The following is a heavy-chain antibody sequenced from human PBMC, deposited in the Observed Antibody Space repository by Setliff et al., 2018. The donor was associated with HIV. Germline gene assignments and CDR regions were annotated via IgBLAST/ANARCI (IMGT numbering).Heavy chain of an antibody. V-gene: IGHV4-34*01. J-gene: IGHJ5*01. Sequence: SETLSLTCAVYGGSFSDYYWNWIRQTPGKGLEWLGEIDHRGRTNYNPSLKNRVTISRDTSKNQFSMRLSSTTVADTAVYYCARGFEGFCSGGSCHWFDSWGQGTLVTVSS. CDR2: IDHRGRT. CDR1: GGSFSDYY. CDR3: ARGFEGFCSGGSCHWFDS. D-gene: IGHD2-15*01.